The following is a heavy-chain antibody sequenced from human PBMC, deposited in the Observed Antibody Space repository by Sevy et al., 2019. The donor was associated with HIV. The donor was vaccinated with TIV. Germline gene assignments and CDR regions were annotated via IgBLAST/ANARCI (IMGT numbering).Heavy chain of an antibody. CDR1: TLTFTTDW. Sequence: GGSLRLSCAASTLTFTTDWMNWVRQPPGKGLQWVANIKEDGSEKSYVDSVKGRFTISRDNAKTSLYLQMNSLRGEDTAFYYCARMGASGVYWGQGTLVTVSS. CDR2: IKEDGSEK. D-gene: IGHD3-16*01. CDR3: ARMGASGVY. J-gene: IGHJ4*02. V-gene: IGHV3-7*03.